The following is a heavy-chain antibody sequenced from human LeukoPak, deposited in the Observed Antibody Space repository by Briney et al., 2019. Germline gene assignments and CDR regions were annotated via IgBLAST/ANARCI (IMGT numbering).Heavy chain of an antibody. V-gene: IGHV4-34*01. D-gene: IGHD2-2*01. CDR3: ASSYCSSTSCYGPV. CDR2: INHSGST. Sequence: ASETLSLTCAVYGGSFSGYYWSWIRQPPGKGLEWIGEINHSGSTNYNPSLKSRVTISVDTSKNQFSLKLSSVTAADTAVYYCASSYCSSTSCYGPVWGQGTTVTVSS. CDR1: GGSFSGYY. J-gene: IGHJ6*02.